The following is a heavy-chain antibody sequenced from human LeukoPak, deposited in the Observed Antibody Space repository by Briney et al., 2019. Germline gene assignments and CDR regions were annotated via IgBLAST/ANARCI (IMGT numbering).Heavy chain of an antibody. CDR3: ARVGEDDILTGLVYQAAPPRV. CDR1: GVSISSGSYY. V-gene: IGHV4-39*06. CDR2: IYYSEST. D-gene: IGHD3-9*01. J-gene: IGHJ4*02. Sequence: SETLSLTCTVSGVSISSGSYYWSWLRQPAGKGREWIGSIYYSESTYYNPSLKSRTTISVDTSKYQFPLKLSSVTAADTAVYYCARVGEDDILTGLVYQAAPPRVWGQGTLVTVSS.